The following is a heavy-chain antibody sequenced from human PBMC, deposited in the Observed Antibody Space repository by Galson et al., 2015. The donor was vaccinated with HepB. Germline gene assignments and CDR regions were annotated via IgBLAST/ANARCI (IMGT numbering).Heavy chain of an antibody. CDR1: GFNFKNYA. Sequence: SLRLSCAASGFNFKNYAMNWVRQAPGKGLEWVSVISGSGDNTYYADSVTGRFTISRDTSMNTLFLHMNNLRAEDTAVYHCAKDLQGDSFGSGTYYTYFDAWGRGVSVTVSS. CDR2: ISGSGDNT. V-gene: IGHV3-23*01. D-gene: IGHD3-10*01. CDR3: AKDLQGDSFGSGTYYTYFDA. J-gene: IGHJ5*02.